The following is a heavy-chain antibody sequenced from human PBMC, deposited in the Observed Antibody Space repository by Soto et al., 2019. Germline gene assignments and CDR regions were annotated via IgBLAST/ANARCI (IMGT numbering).Heavy chain of an antibody. CDR2: IYWDDDK. Sequence: QITLKESGPTLVKPTQTLTLTCTFSGFSLSTGGVGVGWIRQPPGKALEWLAVIYWDDDKRYSPSLKSRLTPXKXTXXNQVVLTMTNMDPVDTATYYCAQLDTRVANTPGDYWGQGTLVTVSS. CDR1: GFSLSTGGVG. J-gene: IGHJ4*02. D-gene: IGHD5-18*01. CDR3: AQLDTRVANTPGDY. V-gene: IGHV2-5*02.